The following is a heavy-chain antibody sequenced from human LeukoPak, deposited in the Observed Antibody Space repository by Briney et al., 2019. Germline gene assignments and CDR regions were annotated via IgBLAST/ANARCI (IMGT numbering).Heavy chain of an antibody. CDR3: ARDWAGEQQLGPFDY. CDR1: GLTFSSYA. Sequence: GGSLRLSCAASGLTFSSYAMSWVRQAPGKGLEWVSAISGSGGSTYYADSVKGRFTISRDNSKNTLYLQMNSLRAEDTAVYYCARDWAGEQQLGPFDYWGQGTLVTVSS. V-gene: IGHV3-23*01. D-gene: IGHD6-13*01. CDR2: ISGSGGST. J-gene: IGHJ4*02.